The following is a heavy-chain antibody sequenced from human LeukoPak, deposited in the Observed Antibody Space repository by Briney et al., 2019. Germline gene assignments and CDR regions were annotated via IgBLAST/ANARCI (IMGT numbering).Heavy chain of an antibody. CDR2: ISYDGSNK. V-gene: IGHV3-30*18. Sequence: GGSLRLSCAASGFTFSRYGMHWVRQAPGKGLEWVAVISYDGSNKYYADSVKGRFTISRDNSKNTLYLQMNSLRAEDTAVYYCAKDNELEGWLSDLGYWGQGTLVTVSS. CDR3: AKDNELEGWLSDLGY. D-gene: IGHD3-16*02. J-gene: IGHJ4*02. CDR1: GFTFSRYG.